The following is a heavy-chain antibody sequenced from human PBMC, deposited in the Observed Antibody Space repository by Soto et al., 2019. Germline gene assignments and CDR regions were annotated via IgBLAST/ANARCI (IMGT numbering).Heavy chain of an antibody. Sequence: QVELVESGGGVVQPGSSLRLSCVGSGFTFGRHGMHWVRQAPGKGLEWLGYIWYDGRDTYLEDSVKGRFTISRDNSRNTLSLQMNSLRAEDTAVYFCARFTYWFLLDFWGQGTLVSVSS. CDR3: ARFTYWFLLDF. J-gene: IGHJ4*02. V-gene: IGHV3-33*03. CDR1: GFTFGRHG. D-gene: IGHD3-22*01. CDR2: IWYDGRDT.